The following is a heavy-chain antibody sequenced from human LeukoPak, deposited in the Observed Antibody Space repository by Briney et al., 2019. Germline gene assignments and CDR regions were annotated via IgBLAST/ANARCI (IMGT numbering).Heavy chain of an antibody. V-gene: IGHV1-69*01. Sequence: ASVKVSCKASGGTFSSYAISWVRQAPGQGLEWMGGIIPIFGTANYAQKFQGRVTITADESTSTAYMELSSLRSEDTAVYYCARDQDDFWSGYYPPDYYYYYYMDVWGKGTTVTVSS. CDR3: ARDQDDFWSGYYPPDYYYYYYMDV. D-gene: IGHD3-3*01. CDR2: IIPIFGTA. CDR1: GGTFSSYA. J-gene: IGHJ6*03.